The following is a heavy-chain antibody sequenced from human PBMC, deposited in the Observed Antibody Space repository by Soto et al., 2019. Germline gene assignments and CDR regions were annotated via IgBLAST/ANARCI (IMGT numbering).Heavy chain of an antibody. Sequence: NPSETLSLTCTVSGGSINSGDYYCSWIRQPPGKGLEWIGNIYYSGSTYYNPSLESRVTISVDRSKNQFSLKLSSVTAADTAVYYCARVPGPWGQGTLVTVSS. CDR1: GGSINSGDYY. CDR3: ARVPGP. J-gene: IGHJ5*02. CDR2: IYYSGST. V-gene: IGHV4-30-4*01.